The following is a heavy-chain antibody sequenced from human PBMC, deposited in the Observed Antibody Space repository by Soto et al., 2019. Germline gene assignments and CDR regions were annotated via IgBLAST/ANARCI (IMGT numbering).Heavy chain of an antibody. D-gene: IGHD5-12*01. CDR2: INHSGST. Sequence: SETLSLTCTVSGGSISSSSYYWGWIRQPPGKGLEWIGEINHSGSTNYNPSLKSRVTISVDTSKNQFSLKLSSVTAADTAVYYCARGGETGGGYDSPSFDYWGQGTLVTVSS. V-gene: IGHV4-39*07. CDR1: GGSISSSSYY. J-gene: IGHJ4*02. CDR3: ARGGETGGGYDSPSFDY.